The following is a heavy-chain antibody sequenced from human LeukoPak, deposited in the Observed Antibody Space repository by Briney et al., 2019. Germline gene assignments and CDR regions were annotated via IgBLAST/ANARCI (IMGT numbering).Heavy chain of an antibody. CDR3: ARVPIWFGRLLHWYFDL. D-gene: IGHD3-10*01. CDR1: GGSISSGGYY. J-gene: IGHJ2*01. CDR2: IYYSGST. V-gene: IGHV4-31*03. Sequence: SQTLSLTYTVSGGSISSGGYYWSWIRQHPGKGLEWIGYIYYSGSTYYNPSLKSRVTISVDTSKNQFSLKLSSVTAADTAEYYCARVPIWFGRLLHWYFDLWGRGTLVTVSS.